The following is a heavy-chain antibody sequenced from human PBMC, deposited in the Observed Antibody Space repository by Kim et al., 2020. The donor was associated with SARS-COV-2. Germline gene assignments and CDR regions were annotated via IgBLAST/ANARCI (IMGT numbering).Heavy chain of an antibody. CDR2: IYYSGST. D-gene: IGHD3-22*01. Sequence: SETLSLTCTVSGVSISTSYWSWIRQPPGKGLEWIGYIYYSGSTNYNPSLKSRVTISIDTSKNQFSLKLSSVTAADTAVYYCARGYYYYDSSGYYYWGQGTLVTVSS. J-gene: IGHJ4*02. CDR1: GVSISTSY. CDR3: ARGYYYYDSSGYYY. V-gene: IGHV4-59*01.